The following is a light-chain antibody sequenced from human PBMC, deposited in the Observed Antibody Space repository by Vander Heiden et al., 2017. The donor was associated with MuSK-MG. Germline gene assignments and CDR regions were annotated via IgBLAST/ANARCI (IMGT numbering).Light chain of an antibody. J-gene: IGKJ2*01. CDR3: QHYDSSYT. CDR2: GVF. Sequence: IVLTQSPCTLSLSPGERATLSCRASQSVTSNYLSWYQQTPGAAPRRLNYGVFNRATGTPDRFSGSGSGTYFTLTISRLEPEYFAVYYCQHYDSSYTFGQGTKLEIK. V-gene: IGKV3-20*01. CDR1: QSVTSNY.